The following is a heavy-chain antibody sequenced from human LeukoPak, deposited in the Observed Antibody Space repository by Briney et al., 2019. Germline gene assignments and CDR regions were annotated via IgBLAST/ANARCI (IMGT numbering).Heavy chain of an antibody. CDR1: GFTFSSYS. Sequence: GGSLRLSCATSGFTFSSYSMTWVRQAPGEGLEWVGFIRSKAHGGTIEYAASVKGRFTISRDDSKSIAYLQMDSLKTEDTAVYYCTRAGRYCSGGSCYSFYWGQGTLVTVSS. J-gene: IGHJ4*02. D-gene: IGHD2-15*01. V-gene: IGHV3-49*04. CDR3: TRAGRYCSGGSCYSFY. CDR2: IRSKAHGGTI.